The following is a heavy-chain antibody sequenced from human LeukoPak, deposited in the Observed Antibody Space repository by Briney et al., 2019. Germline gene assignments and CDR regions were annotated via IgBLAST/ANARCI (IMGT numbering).Heavy chain of an antibody. CDR2: ISSSGGST. CDR3: AKPNSGYTAFHI. J-gene: IGHJ3*02. V-gene: IGHV3-23*01. D-gene: IGHD5-12*01. CDR1: GLTFRSYA. Sequence: GGSLRLSCAASGLTFRSYAMSWVRQAPGKGLEWVSSISSSGGSTYDADSVKGRFTISGDNSKNTLYLQMNSLRAEDTAVYYCAKPNSGYTAFHIWGQGTMVTVSS.